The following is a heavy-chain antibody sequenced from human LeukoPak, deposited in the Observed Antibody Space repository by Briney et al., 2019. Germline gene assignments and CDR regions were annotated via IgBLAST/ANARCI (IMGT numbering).Heavy chain of an antibody. J-gene: IGHJ4*02. V-gene: IGHV1-69*06. D-gene: IGHD3-10*02. CDR3: ARVFGDGDYDY. Sequence: EASVKVSCKASGGTFSSYAISWVRQAPGQGLEWMGGIIPIFGTANYAQKFQGRVTITADKSTSTAYMELSSLRSEDTAVYYCARVFGDGDYDYWGQGTLVTVSS. CDR2: IIPIFGTA. CDR1: GGTFSSYA.